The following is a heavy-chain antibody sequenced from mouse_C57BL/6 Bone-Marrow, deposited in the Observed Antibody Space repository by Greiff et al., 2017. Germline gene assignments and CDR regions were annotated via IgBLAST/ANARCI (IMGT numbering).Heavy chain of an antibody. CDR3: TTGTTDYFDY. Sequence: EVQLQQSGAELVRPGASVKLSCTASGFNIKDDYMHWVKQRPEQGLEWIGWIDPENGDTEYASKFQGKATITADTSSNTAYLQRSSLTSEDTAVYYCTTGTTDYFDYWGQGTTLTVSS. CDR2: IDPENGDT. CDR1: GFNIKDDY. D-gene: IGHD1-1*01. V-gene: IGHV14-4*01. J-gene: IGHJ2*01.